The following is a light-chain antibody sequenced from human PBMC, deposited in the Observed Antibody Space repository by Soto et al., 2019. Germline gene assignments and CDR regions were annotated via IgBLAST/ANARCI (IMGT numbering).Light chain of an antibody. Sequence: DIQMTQSPSSVSASVGDRVTISCRASQSVGSSLVWYQQKPGKAPTLLISDASTLQSGVPSRFIGGGSGTDFTLTLSSLQPEDSATYYCQQADSLPLTFGGGTRVEI. CDR2: DAS. CDR1: QSVGSS. V-gene: IGKV1-12*01. CDR3: QQADSLPLT. J-gene: IGKJ4*01.